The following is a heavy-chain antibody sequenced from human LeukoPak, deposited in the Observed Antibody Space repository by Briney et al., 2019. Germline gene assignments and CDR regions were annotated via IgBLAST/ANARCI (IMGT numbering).Heavy chain of an antibody. Sequence: ASVKVSCKASGGTFSSYAISWVRQAPGQGLEWMGGIIPIFGTANYAQKFQGRVTITADESTSTAYMELSSLRSEDTAVYYCATGRDYGAFDIWGQGTMVTVSS. J-gene: IGHJ3*02. D-gene: IGHD4-17*01. CDR2: IIPIFGTA. CDR3: ATGRDYGAFDI. V-gene: IGHV1-69*13. CDR1: GGTFSSYA.